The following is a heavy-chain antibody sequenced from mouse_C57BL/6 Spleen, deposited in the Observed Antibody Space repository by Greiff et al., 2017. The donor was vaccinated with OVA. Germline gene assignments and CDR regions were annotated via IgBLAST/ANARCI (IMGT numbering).Heavy chain of an antibody. D-gene: IGHD1-1*01. CDR3: ASHRGSSRYYFDY. V-gene: IGHV1-78*01. J-gene: IGHJ2*01. CDR1: GYTFTDHT. Sequence: QVQLQQSDAELVKPGASVKISCKVSGYTFTDHTIHWMKQRPEQGLEWIGYIYPRDGNTKYNEKFKGRATLTADESSSTAYMQLNSLTSEDSAVYFCASHRGSSRYYFDYWGQGTTLTVSS. CDR2: IYPRDGNT.